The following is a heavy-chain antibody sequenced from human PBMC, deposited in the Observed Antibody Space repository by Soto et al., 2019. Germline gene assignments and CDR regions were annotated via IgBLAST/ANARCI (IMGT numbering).Heavy chain of an antibody. CDR1: GYTFTSYG. CDR3: ARDGYCSSTSCYDGRAYYYYYGMAV. D-gene: IGHD2-2*03. J-gene: IGHJ6*04. Sequence: QVQLVQSGAEVKKPGASVKVSCKASGYTFTSYGISWVRQAHGQGLEWMGWISAYNGNTNYAQKLQGRVTMTTDTSTSTAYMELRSLRSDDTAVYYCARDGYCSSTSCYDGRAYYYYYGMAVWGKGPTVTVSS. CDR2: ISAYNGNT. V-gene: IGHV1-18*01.